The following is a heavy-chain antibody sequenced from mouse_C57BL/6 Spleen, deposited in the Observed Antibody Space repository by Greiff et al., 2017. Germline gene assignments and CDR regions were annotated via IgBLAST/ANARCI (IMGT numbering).Heavy chain of an antibody. Sequence: VKLVESGPGLVQPSQSLSITCTVSGFSLTSYGVHWVRQSPGKGLEWLGVIWRGGSTDYNAAFMSRLSITKDNSKSQVFFKMNSLQADDTAIYYCAKTGYYYGSSDYAMDYWGQGTSVTVSS. CDR1: GFSLTSYG. CDR3: AKTGYYYGSSDYAMDY. J-gene: IGHJ4*01. CDR2: IWRGGST. V-gene: IGHV2-5*01. D-gene: IGHD1-1*01.